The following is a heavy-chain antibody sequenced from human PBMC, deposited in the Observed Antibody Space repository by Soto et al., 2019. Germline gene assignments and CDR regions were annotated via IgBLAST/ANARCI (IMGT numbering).Heavy chain of an antibody. V-gene: IGHV4-34*01. J-gene: IGHJ3*02. D-gene: IGHD3-3*01. Sequence: SETLSLTCAVYGGSFSGYYWSWIRQPPGKGLEWIGEINHSGSTNYNPSLKSRVTISVDTSKNQFSLKLSSLTAADTAVYFCSSRRYDFWSGRYDAFDIWGQGTMVTVSS. CDR2: INHSGST. CDR3: SSRRYDFWSGRYDAFDI. CDR1: GGSFSGYY.